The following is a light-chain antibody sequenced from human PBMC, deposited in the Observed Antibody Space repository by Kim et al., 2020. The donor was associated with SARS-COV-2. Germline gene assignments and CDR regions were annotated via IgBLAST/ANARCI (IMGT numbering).Light chain of an antibody. CDR2: LNRDGSL. Sequence: PVHLPDTLGRGHSSYAIAWHQQQPENGPRYLTTLNRDGSLSEGDGVPVRFSGSSSGAERYLTISSLQSEDEADYYCQTWGTGIRVFGGGTQLTVL. V-gene: IGLV4-69*01. CDR3: QTWGTGIRV. CDR1: RGHSSYA. J-gene: IGLJ3*02.